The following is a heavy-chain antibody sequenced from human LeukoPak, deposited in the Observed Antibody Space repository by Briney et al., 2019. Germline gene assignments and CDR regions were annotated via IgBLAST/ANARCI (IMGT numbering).Heavy chain of an antibody. V-gene: IGHV3-30*03. CDR2: ISYDGSNK. CDR3: ARVNGDYGGSLDY. J-gene: IGHJ4*02. CDR1: GFTFSSYG. D-gene: IGHD4-23*01. Sequence: GGSLRLSCAASGFTFSSYGMHWVRQAPGKGPEWVAVISYDGSNKYYADSVKGRFTISRDNSKNTLYLQMNSLRAEDTAVYYCARVNGDYGGSLDYWGQGTLVTVSS.